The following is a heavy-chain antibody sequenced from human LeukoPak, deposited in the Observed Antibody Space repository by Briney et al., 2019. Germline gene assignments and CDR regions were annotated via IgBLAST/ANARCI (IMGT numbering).Heavy chain of an antibody. CDR2: ISSGSSGI. D-gene: IGHD3-3*01. Sequence: QTGGSLRLSCAASGFTFSTYSMNWVRQAPGKGLEWVSYISSGSSGIYYADSVKGRFTISRDNAKNSLLLQMNRLRDEDTAVYYCVRDLYYAFDYWGQGALVTVSS. V-gene: IGHV3-48*02. J-gene: IGHJ4*02. CDR3: VRDLYYAFDY. CDR1: GFTFSTYS.